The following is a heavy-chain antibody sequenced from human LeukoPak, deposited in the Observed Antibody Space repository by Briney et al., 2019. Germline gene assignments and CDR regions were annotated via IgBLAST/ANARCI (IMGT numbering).Heavy chain of an antibody. J-gene: IGHJ5*02. D-gene: IGHD3-3*01. Sequence: PSETLSLTCTVSGGSISSGSYYWSWIRQPAGKGLEWIGRIYTSGSTNYDPSLKSRVTISVDTSKNQFSLKLSSVTAADTAVYYCARGRKYYDFWSGYYNRWWFDPWGQGTLVTVSS. V-gene: IGHV4-61*02. CDR1: GGSISSGSYY. CDR2: IYTSGST. CDR3: ARGRKYYDFWSGYYNRWWFDP.